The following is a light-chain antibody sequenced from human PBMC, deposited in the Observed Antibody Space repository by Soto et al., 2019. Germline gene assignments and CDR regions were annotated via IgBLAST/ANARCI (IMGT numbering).Light chain of an antibody. CDR2: GAS. V-gene: IGKV3-20*01. Sequence: GLTQSPDTLSLSPGERATLSCRASQSVTYDQLAWYRQKPGQAPRLLIYGASTRATGIPDRFSGSGSGTDFTLTISRLEPEDFAVYYCQQYGSSPPFTFGPGTKVDIK. CDR3: QQYGSSPPFT. J-gene: IGKJ3*01. CDR1: QSVTYDQ.